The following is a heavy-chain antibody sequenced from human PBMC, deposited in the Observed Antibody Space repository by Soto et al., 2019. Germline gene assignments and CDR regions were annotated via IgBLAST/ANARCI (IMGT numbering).Heavy chain of an antibody. CDR1: GASIAGSSY. CDR3: ARGMTPPGAPAWYYFDS. D-gene: IGHD2-8*02. V-gene: IGHV4-4*07. CDR2: FSLSGTT. J-gene: IGHJ4*02. Sequence: QVQLQESGPGLMKPSETLSLTCSVSGASIAGSSYWSWIRQPAGKGLEWIGRFSLSGTTNYSPSLRSRVTMSADVSKNQFSLRLTSVTAAGTALYYCARGMTPPGAPAWYYFDSWGQGTLVTVSS.